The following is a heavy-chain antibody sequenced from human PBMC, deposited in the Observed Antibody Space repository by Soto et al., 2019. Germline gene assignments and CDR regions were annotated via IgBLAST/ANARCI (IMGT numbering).Heavy chain of an antibody. D-gene: IGHD5-18*01. CDR2: ISYDGSNK. CDR1: GFPFSSYC. CDR3: AKDDGYSYGPPDY. Sequence: GGSLSLSCAASGFPFSSYCMHWVRQAPGKGLEWVAVISYDGSNKYYADSVKGRFTISRDNSKNTLYLQMNSLRAEDTAVYYCAKDDGYSYGPPDYWGQGTLVTVSS. V-gene: IGHV3-30*18. J-gene: IGHJ4*02.